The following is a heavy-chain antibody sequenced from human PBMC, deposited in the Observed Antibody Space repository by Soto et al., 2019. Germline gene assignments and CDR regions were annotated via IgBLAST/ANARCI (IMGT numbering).Heavy chain of an antibody. CDR3: ARERSSGAFDI. J-gene: IGHJ3*02. V-gene: IGHV1-8*01. CDR2: MNPNSGNT. CDR1: GYTFTSYD. D-gene: IGHD1-26*01. Sequence: ASVKVSCKTSGYTFTSYDINWLRQATGQGLEWMGWMNPNSGNTAYAQKFQGRVTMTRNTSISTAYMELSSLRSEDTAVYYCARERSSGAFDIWGQGTMVTVSS.